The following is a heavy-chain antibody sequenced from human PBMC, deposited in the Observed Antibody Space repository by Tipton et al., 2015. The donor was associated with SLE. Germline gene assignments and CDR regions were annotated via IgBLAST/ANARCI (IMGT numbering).Heavy chain of an antibody. CDR1: GDSISRVSAY. CDR3: ARVPVARHYFDY. J-gene: IGHJ4*02. D-gene: IGHD2-15*01. Sequence: LRLSCTVSGDSISRVSAYWSWIRQPPGKGLEWIGYIYYSGSTNYNPSLKSRVTISVDTSKNQFSLKLSSVTAADTAVYYCARVPVARHYFDYWGQGTLVTVSS. CDR2: IYYSGST. V-gene: IGHV4-61*01.